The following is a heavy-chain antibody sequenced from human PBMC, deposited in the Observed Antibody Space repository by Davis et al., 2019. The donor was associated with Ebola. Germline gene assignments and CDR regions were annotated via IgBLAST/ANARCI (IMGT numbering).Heavy chain of an antibody. CDR3: ARVLITMVRGVIAPLDY. Sequence: GESLKISCAASGFTVSSNYMSWVRQAPGKGLEWVSVIYSGGSTYYADSVKGRFTISRDNSKNTLYLQMNSLRAEDTAVYYCARVLITMVRGVIAPLDYWGQGTLVTVSS. D-gene: IGHD3-10*01. J-gene: IGHJ4*02. CDR2: IYSGGST. V-gene: IGHV3-53*05. CDR1: GFTVSSNY.